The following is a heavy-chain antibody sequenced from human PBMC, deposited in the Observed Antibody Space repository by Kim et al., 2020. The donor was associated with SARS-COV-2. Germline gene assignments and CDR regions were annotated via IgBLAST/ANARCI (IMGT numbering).Heavy chain of an antibody. D-gene: IGHD4-17*01. Sequence: AQKCQGKVTMTRNTSISTAYMELSSLRSEDTAVYYCARPYGDSAGDAFDIWGQGTMVTVSS. J-gene: IGHJ3*02. CDR3: ARPYGDSAGDAFDI. V-gene: IGHV1-8*01.